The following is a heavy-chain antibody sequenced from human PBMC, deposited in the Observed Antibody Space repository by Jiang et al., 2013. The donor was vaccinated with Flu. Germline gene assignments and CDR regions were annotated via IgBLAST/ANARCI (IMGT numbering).Heavy chain of an antibody. V-gene: IGHV3-73*01. CDR3: TRPYRYGPEDYYYYGMDV. CDR2: IRSKANSYAT. CDR1: GFTFSGST. Sequence: VQLLESGGGLVQPGGSLKLSCAASGFTFSGSTMHWVRQASGKGLEWVGRIRSKANSYATAYAASVKGRFTISRDDSKNTAYLQMNSLKTEDTAVYYCTRPYRYGPEDYYYYGMDVWGQGTTVTVSS. J-gene: IGHJ6*02. D-gene: IGHD5-18*01.